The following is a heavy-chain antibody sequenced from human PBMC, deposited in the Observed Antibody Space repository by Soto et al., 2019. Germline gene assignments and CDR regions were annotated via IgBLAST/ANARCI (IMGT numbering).Heavy chain of an antibody. J-gene: IGHJ4*02. D-gene: IGHD2-21*01. CDR1: GFTFSSYW. CDR3: AREGGAFDY. V-gene: IGHV3-74*01. Sequence: EVQLVESGGGLVQPGGSLRLSCAASGFTFSSYWVHWVRQAPGTGLVWVSRINNDGSSTTYADSVKGRFTISRDNGKNTLSLQMNSLRDEDTAVYYCAREGGAFDYWGQGTLVTVSS. CDR2: INNDGSST.